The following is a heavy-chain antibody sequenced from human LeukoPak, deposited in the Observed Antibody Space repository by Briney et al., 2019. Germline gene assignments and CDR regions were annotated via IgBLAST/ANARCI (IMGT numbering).Heavy chain of an antibody. V-gene: IGHV1-2*02. D-gene: IGHD3-16*02. CDR2: INPDSGGT. CDR1: GYTFTGYY. J-gene: IGHJ3*02. Sequence: GASVKVSCKTSGYTFTGYYIQWVRQAPGQGLEWMGYINPDSGGTNYAQEFQGRVTMTRDTSIGTAYMELNRLRSDDTAVYYCARGEMITFGGVIVISTFDIWGQGTMVTVS. CDR3: ARGEMITFGGVIVISTFDI.